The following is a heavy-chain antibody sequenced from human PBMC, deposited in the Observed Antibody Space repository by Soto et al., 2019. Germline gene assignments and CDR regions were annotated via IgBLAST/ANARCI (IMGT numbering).Heavy chain of an antibody. V-gene: IGHV4-39*07. CDR1: GGSISSSSYY. CDR2: INHSGST. Sequence: SETLSLTCTVSGGSISSSSYYWGWIRQPPGKGLEWIGSINHSGSTNYNPSLKSRVTISVDTSKNQFSLKLSYVTAADTDVYYWARGHSVSGIYFPPPGRRHPQQLNWFDPGGQGPLFIVSS. CDR3: ARGHSVSGIYFPPPGRRHPQQLNWFDP. D-gene: IGHD3-10*01. J-gene: IGHJ5*02.